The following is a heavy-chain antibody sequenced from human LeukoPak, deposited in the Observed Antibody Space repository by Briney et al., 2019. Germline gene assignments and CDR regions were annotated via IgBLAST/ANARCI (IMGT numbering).Heavy chain of an antibody. D-gene: IGHD6-19*01. CDR3: ARGSSGWSNSWFDP. Sequence: SETLSLTCTVSGGSISSYYWSWIRQPPGKGLEWIGRIYNSGSTNYNPSLKSRVTMSVETSKNQFSLKLNSVTAADTAVYYCARGSSGWSNSWFDPWGQGTLVTVSS. V-gene: IGHV4-4*07. J-gene: IGHJ5*02. CDR2: IYNSGST. CDR1: GGSISSYY.